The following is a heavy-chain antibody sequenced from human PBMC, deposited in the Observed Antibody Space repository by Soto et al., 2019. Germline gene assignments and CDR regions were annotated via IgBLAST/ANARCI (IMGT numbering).Heavy chain of an antibody. CDR2: IFPGDSDT. V-gene: IGHV5-51*01. J-gene: IGHJ6*02. D-gene: IGHD5-18*01. CDR3: ARQGPTYSGSGYYYGMDV. Sequence: PGESLKISCKASGFSLNTYWIAWVRQMPGKGLEWMGAIFPGDSDTKYSPSFEGQVTISADRSTSTAYVQWDSLRASDSARYYCARQGPTYSGSGYYYGMDVWGPGTTVTVSS. CDR1: GFSLNTYW.